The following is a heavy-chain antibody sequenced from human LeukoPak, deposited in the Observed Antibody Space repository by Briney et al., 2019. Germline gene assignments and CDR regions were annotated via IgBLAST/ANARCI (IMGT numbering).Heavy chain of an antibody. V-gene: IGHV3-20*01. CDR2: INWNGGST. CDR1: GFTFDDYG. Sequence: GGSLRLSCAASGFTFDDYGMSWVRQAPGKGLEWVSGINWNGGSTGYADSVKGRFTISRDNAKNSLYLQMNSLRAEDTALYHCARELRDYYDSSGSNWFDPWGHGTLVTVSS. D-gene: IGHD3-22*01. J-gene: IGHJ5*02. CDR3: ARELRDYYDSSGSNWFDP.